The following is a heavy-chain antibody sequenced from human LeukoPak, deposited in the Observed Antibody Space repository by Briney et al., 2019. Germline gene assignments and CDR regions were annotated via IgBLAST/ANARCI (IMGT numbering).Heavy chain of an antibody. CDR3: ARHPSWFDP. J-gene: IGHJ5*02. Sequence: SETLSLTCTVSGYSISSGYYWGWIRQPPGKGLEWIGSIYHSGSTYYNPSLKSRVTISVDTSKNQFSLKLSSVTAADTAVYYCARHPSWFDPWGQGTLVTVSS. V-gene: IGHV4-38-2*02. CDR2: IYHSGST. CDR1: GYSISSGYY.